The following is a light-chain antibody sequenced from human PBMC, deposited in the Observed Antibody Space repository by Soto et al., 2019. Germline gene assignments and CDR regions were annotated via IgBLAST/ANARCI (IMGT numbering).Light chain of an antibody. Sequence: IVLTQSPGTLSLSPGERATLSCRASQSITTNNLAWYQQKPGQAPRLLIYGASNRATGIPDRFSGSGSGTDFTLTVSRLEPEDFAVYYCQHFGSSPGAFGQGTKVDIK. V-gene: IGKV3-20*01. J-gene: IGKJ1*01. CDR2: GAS. CDR1: QSITTNN. CDR3: QHFGSSPGA.